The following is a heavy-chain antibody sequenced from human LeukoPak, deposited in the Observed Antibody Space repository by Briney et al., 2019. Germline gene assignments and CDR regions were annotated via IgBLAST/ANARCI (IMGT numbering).Heavy chain of an antibody. CDR3: ATRSTGVAATFDC. Sequence: SETLSLTCSVSGGSISSYYWSWIRQPPGKGLEWIRYISYSGNTNYNPPLKSRVTISADTSKNQFSLKLSSVTAADTAVYYCATRSTGVAATFDCWGQGALVTVSS. CDR1: GGSISSYY. D-gene: IGHD2-15*01. J-gene: IGHJ4*02. CDR2: ISYSGNT. V-gene: IGHV4-59*01.